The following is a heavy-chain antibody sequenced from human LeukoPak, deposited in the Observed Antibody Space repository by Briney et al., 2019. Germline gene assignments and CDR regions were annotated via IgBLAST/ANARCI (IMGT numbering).Heavy chain of an antibody. CDR2: ISGSGGST. D-gene: IGHD3-9*01. CDR1: GFTFSSYA. CDR3: AKYADILTGYYGKPYWYFDL. J-gene: IGHJ2*01. V-gene: IGHV3-23*01. Sequence: GGSLRLSCAASGFTFSSYAMSWVRQAPGKGLEWVSAISGSGGSTYYADSVKGRFTISRDNSKNTLYLQMNSLRAEDTAVYYCAKYADILTGYYGKPYWYFDLWGRGTLVTVSS.